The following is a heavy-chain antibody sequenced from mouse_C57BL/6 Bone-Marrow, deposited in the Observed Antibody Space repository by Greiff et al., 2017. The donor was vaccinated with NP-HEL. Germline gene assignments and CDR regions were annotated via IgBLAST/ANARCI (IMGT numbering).Heavy chain of an antibody. CDR3: ARRSYGRGYWYFDV. J-gene: IGHJ1*03. Sequence: EVHLVESGPGLVKPSQSLSLTCSVTGYSITSGYYWNWIRQFPGNKLEWMGYISYDGSNNYNPSLKNRISITRDTSKNQFFLKLNSVTTEDTATYYCARRSYGRGYWYFDVWGTGTTVTVSS. CDR2: ISYDGSN. V-gene: IGHV3-6*01. D-gene: IGHD1-1*01. CDR1: GYSITSGYY.